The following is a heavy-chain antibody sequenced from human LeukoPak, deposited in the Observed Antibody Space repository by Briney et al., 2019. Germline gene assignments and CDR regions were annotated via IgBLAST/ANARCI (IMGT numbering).Heavy chain of an antibody. V-gene: IGHV3-33*01. D-gene: IGHD6-13*01. CDR3: ARDRAAADLDY. J-gene: IGHJ4*02. CDR1: GFTFSSYG. CDR2: IWYDGSNK. Sequence: GGSLRLSCAASGFTFSSYGMHWVRQAPGKGLEWVAVIWYDGSNKFYADSVKGRFTISRDNSKNTLYLQMNRLRAEDTAVYYCARDRAAADLDYWGQRTLVTVSS.